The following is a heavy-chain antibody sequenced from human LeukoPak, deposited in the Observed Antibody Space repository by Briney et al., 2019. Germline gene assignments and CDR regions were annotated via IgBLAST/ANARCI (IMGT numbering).Heavy chain of an antibody. CDR1: GFTFSSFW. V-gene: IGHV3-7*01. J-gene: IGHJ4*02. CDR3: VRDRSRLIY. CDR2: IKEDGSEK. D-gene: IGHD2-21*01. Sequence: GGSPRLSCAVSGFTFSSFWMSWVRQAPGKGLEWVAAIKEDGSEKNYVDSVKGRFTISRDNAKNSLFLQMNSLRPEDTAVYYCVRDRSRLIYWGQGTQVTVSS.